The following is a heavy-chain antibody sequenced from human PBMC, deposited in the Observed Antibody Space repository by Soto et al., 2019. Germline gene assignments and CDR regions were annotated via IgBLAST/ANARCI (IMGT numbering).Heavy chain of an antibody. D-gene: IGHD5-18*01. CDR2: ISPKSGGT. V-gene: IGHV1-2*02. CDR3: ARGPRTQLWFPNVY. Sequence: ASVKVSCKASGYTFSEYYLHWLRQAPGQGLEWMGWISPKSGGTHYAPKFEGRVTLTTDTSISTAFMELSRLTSDDTAVYYCARGPRTQLWFPNVYWGQGTLLTVSS. CDR1: GYTFSEYY. J-gene: IGHJ4*02.